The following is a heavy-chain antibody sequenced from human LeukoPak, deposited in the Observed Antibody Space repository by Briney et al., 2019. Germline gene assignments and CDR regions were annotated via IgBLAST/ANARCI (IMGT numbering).Heavy chain of an antibody. Sequence: PSETLSLTCALSGYSISSGYYWGWIRQPPGKGLEWIGSIYHSGSTYYNPSLKSRVTLSVDTSKNQFSLKLSSVTAADTAVYYCERVIVDTAYYYYMDVWGKGATVTVS. D-gene: IGHD5-18*01. CDR2: IYHSGST. CDR3: ERVIVDTAYYYYMDV. V-gene: IGHV4-38-2*01. CDR1: GYSISSGYY. J-gene: IGHJ6*03.